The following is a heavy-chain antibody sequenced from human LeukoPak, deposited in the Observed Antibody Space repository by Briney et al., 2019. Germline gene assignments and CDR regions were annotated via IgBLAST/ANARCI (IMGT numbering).Heavy chain of an antibody. CDR3: ARWRGAQSEFEY. V-gene: IGHV3-7*01. J-gene: IGHJ4*02. CDR1: GFSFSNYW. CDR2: IDQDGSET. Sequence: PGGSLRLSCAASGFSFSNYWMAWVRQAPGKGLEWVANIDQDGSETEYVASVKGRFTTSRDNAKNSLYLQMSSLRAEDTAVYYCARWRGAQSEFEYWGGAGLVAVSS. D-gene: IGHD3-3*01.